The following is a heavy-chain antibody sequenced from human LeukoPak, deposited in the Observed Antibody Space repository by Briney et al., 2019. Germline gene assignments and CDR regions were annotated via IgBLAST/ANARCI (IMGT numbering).Heavy chain of an antibody. CDR3: ARGVNGGDYGTYDAFDI. V-gene: IGHV1-18*04. CDR2: ISTYSGNT. Sequence: ASVKVSCKASGYTFTSYGISWVRQAPGQGLEWMGWISTYSGNTDYAQKLQGRVTMTTDASTSTAYMELRSLRSDDTAVYYCARGVNGGDYGTYDAFDIWGQGTMVTVSS. J-gene: IGHJ3*02. CDR1: GYTFTSYG. D-gene: IGHD4-17*01.